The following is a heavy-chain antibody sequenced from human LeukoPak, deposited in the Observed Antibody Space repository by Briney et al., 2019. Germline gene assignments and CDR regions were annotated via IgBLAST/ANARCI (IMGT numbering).Heavy chain of an antibody. CDR1: GGSISSGSYY. CDR3: ARDRLRYFDWLHGGGWWFDP. J-gene: IGHJ5*02. V-gene: IGHV4-61*02. Sequence: SETLSLTCTVSGGSISSGSYYWSWIRQPAGKGLEWIGRIYTSGSTNYSPSLKSRVTISVDTSKNQFSLKLSSVTAADTAVYYCARDRLRYFDWLHGGGWWFDPWGQGTLVTVSS. CDR2: IYTSGST. D-gene: IGHD3-9*01.